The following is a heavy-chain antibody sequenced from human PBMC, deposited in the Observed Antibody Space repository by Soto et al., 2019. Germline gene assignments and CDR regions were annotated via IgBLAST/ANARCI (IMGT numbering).Heavy chain of an antibody. Sequence: PGGSLRLSCAASGFTFSSYAMSWVRQAPGKGLEWVSAISGSGGSTYYADSVKGRFTISRDNSKNTLYLQMNSLRAEDTAVYYCAKDLSGRYYYYYGMDVWGQGTTVTVS. CDR1: GFTFSSYA. J-gene: IGHJ6*02. CDR2: ISGSGGST. CDR3: AKDLSGRYYYYYGMDV. V-gene: IGHV3-23*01. D-gene: IGHD5-12*01.